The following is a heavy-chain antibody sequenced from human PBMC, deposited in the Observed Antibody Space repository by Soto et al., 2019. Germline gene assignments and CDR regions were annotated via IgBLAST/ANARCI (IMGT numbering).Heavy chain of an antibody. D-gene: IGHD6-13*01. CDR1: GLTFRSYG. V-gene: IGHV3-33*01. CDR2: IWYDGSNK. J-gene: IGHJ4*02. Sequence: GGSRKLCCAASGLTFRSYGMHWVRHAPGKGLEWVAVIWYDGSNKYYADSVNCRFTISGYISKNTLYLQMKSLRAEDTAAYYCARDGGTYSSSAPFDSWGQETLVTVS. CDR3: ARDGGTYSSSAPFDS.